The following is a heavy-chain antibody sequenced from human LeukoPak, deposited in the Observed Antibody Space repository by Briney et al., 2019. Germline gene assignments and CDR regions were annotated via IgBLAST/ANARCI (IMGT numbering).Heavy chain of an antibody. V-gene: IGHV4-59*08. CDR1: GGSISSYY. J-gene: IGHJ6*02. D-gene: IGHD2-2*01. CDR2: IYYSGST. CDR3: ARHGRYIVVVPAADDYYGMDV. Sequence: SETLSLTCTVSGGSISSYYWSWIRQPPGKGLEWIGYIYYSGSTNYNPSLKSRVTISVDTSKNQFSLKLSSVTAADTAVYYCARHGRYIVVVPAADDYYGMDVWGQGTTVTVSS.